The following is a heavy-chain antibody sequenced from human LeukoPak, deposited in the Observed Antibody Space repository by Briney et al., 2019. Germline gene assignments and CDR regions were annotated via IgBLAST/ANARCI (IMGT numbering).Heavy chain of an antibody. J-gene: IGHJ6*03. D-gene: IGHD3-3*01. CDR3: ARESPSHYDFWSGYLGYYYYMDI. CDR1: GFTFSDYY. V-gene: IGHV3-11*01. Sequence: GGSLRLSCAASGFTFSDYYMSWIRQAPGKGLEWVSYISSSGSTIYYADSVKGRFTISRDNAKNSLYLQMNSLRAEDTAVYYCARESPSHYDFWSGYLGYYYYMDIWGKGTTVTVSS. CDR2: ISSSGSTI.